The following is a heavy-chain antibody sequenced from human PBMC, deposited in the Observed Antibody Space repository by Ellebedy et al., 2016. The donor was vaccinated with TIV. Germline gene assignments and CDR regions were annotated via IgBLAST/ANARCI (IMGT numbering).Heavy chain of an antibody. D-gene: IGHD4-17*01. CDR1: GFTFSSYW. V-gene: IGHV3-7*01. CDR3: ATDGSYGDYLSPTHAFAF. Sequence: GGSLRLSCAASGFTFSSYWMSWVRQAPGKGLEWVANIKQDGSEKYYVDSVKGRLTISRDNAKNSLYLQMNSLRAEGTAVYYCATDGSYGDYLSPTHAFAFWGQGTMVTVSS. J-gene: IGHJ3*01. CDR2: IKQDGSEK.